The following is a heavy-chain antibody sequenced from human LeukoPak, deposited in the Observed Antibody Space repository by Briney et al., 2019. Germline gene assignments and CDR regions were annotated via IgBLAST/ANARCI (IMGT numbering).Heavy chain of an antibody. CDR2: ISASGAGT. V-gene: IGHV3-23*01. CDR3: AKGDLLLSASNF. Sequence: GGSRRLSCAPPEITFSTYFMSWFRQAPGKGLEWVSGISASGAGTYHADSVKGRFTISRDNSKNTLYLQMNSLRAEDTAVYYCAKGDLLLSASNFWGQGTLVTVSS. CDR1: EITFSTYF. D-gene: IGHD2-15*01. J-gene: IGHJ4*02.